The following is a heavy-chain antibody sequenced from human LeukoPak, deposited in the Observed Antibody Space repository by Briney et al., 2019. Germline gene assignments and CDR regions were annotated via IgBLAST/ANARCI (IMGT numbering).Heavy chain of an antibody. CDR3: ASDSRSYSTGTEY. J-gene: IGHJ4*02. V-gene: IGHV3-30-3*01. D-gene: IGHD3-10*01. CDR1: GFAFSSYA. CDR2: ISYDGSNQ. Sequence: PGGSLRLSCAASGFAFSSYAMHWVRQAPGKGLEWVAVISYDGSNQYCADSVKGRFTISRDNSRNTLYLQMNSLRLEDTALYYCASDSRSYSTGTEYWGQGTLVTVSS.